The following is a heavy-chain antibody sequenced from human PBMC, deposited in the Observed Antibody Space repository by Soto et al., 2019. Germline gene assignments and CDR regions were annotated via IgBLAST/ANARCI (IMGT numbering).Heavy chain of an antibody. J-gene: IGHJ5*02. Sequence: SETLSLTCTVSGGSISSGNYYWGWIRQPPGKGLEWIGSIYYSGSTYYNPSLKSRVTISVDTSKNQFSLKLSSVTAADTAVYYCAIQEVGGSYVYTFDPWGQGTLVTVSS. V-gene: IGHV4-39*01. CDR2: IYYSGST. CDR1: GGSISSGNYY. CDR3: AIQEVGGSYVYTFDP. D-gene: IGHD1-26*01.